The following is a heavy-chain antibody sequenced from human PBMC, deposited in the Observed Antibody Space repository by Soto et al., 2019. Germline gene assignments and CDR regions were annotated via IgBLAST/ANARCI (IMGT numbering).Heavy chain of an antibody. CDR3: ARVNTAKGPVDY. CDR1: GGSFSGYY. D-gene: IGHD5-18*01. V-gene: IGHV4-34*01. Sequence: QVQLQQWGAGLLKPSETLSLTCAVDGGSFSGYYWSWIRQPPGKGLEWIGEINHSGSTNYNPSLKSRVTISVDTSKNQFSLKLSSVTAADTAVYYCARVNTAKGPVDYRGQGTLVTVSS. J-gene: IGHJ4*02. CDR2: INHSGST.